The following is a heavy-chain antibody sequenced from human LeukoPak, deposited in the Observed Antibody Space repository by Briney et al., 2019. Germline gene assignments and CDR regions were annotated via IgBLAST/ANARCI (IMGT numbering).Heavy chain of an antibody. Sequence: GGSLRLSCAASGFTFSSNYRSWVRQAPGKGLEWVSVIYSGGSTYYTYSVKGRFTISRDKSKNTLYLQMNSLRAEDTAVYYRARDKVDCSSTSCHYWYFDLWGRGTLVTVSS. CDR3: ARDKVDCSSTSCHYWYFDL. CDR1: GFTFSSNY. D-gene: IGHD2-2*01. V-gene: IGHV3-53*01. J-gene: IGHJ2*01. CDR2: IYSGGST.